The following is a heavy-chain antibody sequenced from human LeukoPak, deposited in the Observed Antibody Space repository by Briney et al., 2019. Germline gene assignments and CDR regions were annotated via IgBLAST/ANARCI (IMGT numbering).Heavy chain of an antibody. Sequence: PSETLSLTCTVSGGSISSYYWSWIRQPPGKGLEWIGCIYYSGSTNYNPSLKSRVTMSVDTSKNQFSLKLSSVTAADTAVYSCARHVGYSSGFDYWGQGTLVTVSS. D-gene: IGHD5-18*01. CDR2: IYYSGST. CDR3: ARHVGYSSGFDY. V-gene: IGHV4-59*08. J-gene: IGHJ4*02. CDR1: GGSISSYY.